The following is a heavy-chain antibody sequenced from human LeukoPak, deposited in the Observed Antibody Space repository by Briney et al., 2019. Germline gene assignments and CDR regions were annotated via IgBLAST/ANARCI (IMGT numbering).Heavy chain of an antibody. CDR2: IYTRGST. CDR1: GGSISNDY. D-gene: IGHD3-10*01. CDR3: ARGGTYGSGRNQHTTLDY. V-gene: IGHV4-4*07. Sequence: KTSETLSLTCTVSGGSISNDYWSWIRQAAGKELEWIGRIYTRGSTNYNPSLKGRVTTSLDKSKKQFSLNLNSVTAADTAVYYCARGGTYGSGRNQHTTLDYWGQGTLVTVSS. J-gene: IGHJ4*02.